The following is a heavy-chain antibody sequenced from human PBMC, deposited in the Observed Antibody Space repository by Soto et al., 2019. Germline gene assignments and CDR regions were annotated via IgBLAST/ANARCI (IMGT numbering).Heavy chain of an antibody. V-gene: IGHV3-11*06. J-gene: IGHJ4*02. D-gene: IGHD3-22*01. CDR2: ISSSTFCT. CDR1: GFSFSDHY. Sequence: QVQLVESGGGLVKPGGSLRLSCAASGFSFSDHYMSWIRQAPGKGLEWVSYISSSTFCTNYADSVKGRFTISRDNAKNSLYLQMNSLRAEDTAVYYCATDDSSVLEYFDYWGQGILVTVSS. CDR3: ATDDSSVLEYFDY.